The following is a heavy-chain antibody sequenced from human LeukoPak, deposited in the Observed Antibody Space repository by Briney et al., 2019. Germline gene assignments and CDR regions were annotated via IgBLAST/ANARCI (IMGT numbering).Heavy chain of an antibody. D-gene: IGHD6-19*01. J-gene: IGHJ4*02. CDR3: ARRAVAGNHDY. CDR1: GGSISSSNYY. CDR2: IYYSGST. V-gene: IGHV4-39*01. Sequence: SETLSLTCTVSGGSISSSNYYWGWIRQPPGKGLEWTGSIYYSGSTYYNPSLKSRVTISVDTSKNQFALKLSSVTAADTAVYYCARRAVAGNHDYWGQGTLVTVSS.